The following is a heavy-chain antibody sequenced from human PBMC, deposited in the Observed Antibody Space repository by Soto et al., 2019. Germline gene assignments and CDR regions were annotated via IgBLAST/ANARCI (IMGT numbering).Heavy chain of an antibody. CDR2: IYSGGST. CDR3: ARHITMDPLLLY. Sequence: PGGSLGLSCAASGFTFSTYAMTWVRQAPGKGLEWVSVIYSGGSTYYADSVKGRFTISRDNSKNTLYLQMNSLRAEDTAVYYCARHITMDPLLLYWGQGTLVTVSS. CDR1: GFTFSTYA. V-gene: IGHV3-66*04. D-gene: IGHD3-10*01. J-gene: IGHJ4*02.